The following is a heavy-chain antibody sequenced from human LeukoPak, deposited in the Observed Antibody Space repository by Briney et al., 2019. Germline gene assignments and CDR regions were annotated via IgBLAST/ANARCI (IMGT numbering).Heavy chain of an antibody. CDR3: ARDSGYSSGWSLDY. CDR2: IYHSGST. Sequence: PSGTLSLTCAVSGGSISSSNWWSWVRQPPGKGLEWIGEIYHSGSTNYNPSLKSRVTISVDKSKNQFSLKLSSVTAADTAVYYCARDSGYSSGWSLDYWGQGTLVTVSS. CDR1: GGSISSSNW. V-gene: IGHV4-4*02. J-gene: IGHJ4*02. D-gene: IGHD6-19*01.